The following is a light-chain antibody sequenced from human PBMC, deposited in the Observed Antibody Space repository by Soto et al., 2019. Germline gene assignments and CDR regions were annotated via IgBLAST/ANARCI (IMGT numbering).Light chain of an antibody. Sequence: GDRVTITCRASQAISSALXXYXQKXGXXXKXXXYDASTLQSGVPSRFSGTAYGTDFTLTINSLQPEDFATYYCQQFNNWPVTFGPGTKVDI. V-gene: IGKV1-13*01. CDR2: DAS. J-gene: IGKJ3*01. CDR3: QQFNNWPVT. CDR1: QAISSA.